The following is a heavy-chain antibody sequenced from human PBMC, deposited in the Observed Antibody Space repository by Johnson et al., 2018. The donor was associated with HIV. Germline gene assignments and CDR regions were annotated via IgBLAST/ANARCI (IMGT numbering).Heavy chain of an antibody. D-gene: IGHD1-26*01. Sequence: VRLVESGGRLVQPGGSLRLSCAASGFSFSTYWMHWVRRVPGKGLVWVSRIDTEGSGTTYADSVKGRFTISRDNAKNTVYLQMISLRAEDMAVYYCARSRWADDAFDGWGQGTMVTVS. V-gene: IGHV3-74*02. CDR3: ARSRWADDAFDG. CDR2: IDTEGSGT. CDR1: GFSFSTYW. J-gene: IGHJ3*01.